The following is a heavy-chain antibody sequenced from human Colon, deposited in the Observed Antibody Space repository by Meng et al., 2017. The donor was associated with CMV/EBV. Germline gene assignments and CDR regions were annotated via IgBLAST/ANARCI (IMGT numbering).Heavy chain of an antibody. CDR1: GFNFRTSW. Sequence: SCAASGFNFRTSWIHWVRQAPGKGLVWVSRINSDGSSINYADFVKGRFTISRDNARNTVFLQLNSVTADDTALYYCARDDFTTSSYDLWGQGTLVTVSS. D-gene: IGHD3-16*01. CDR3: ARDDFTTSSYDL. V-gene: IGHV3-74*01. CDR2: INSDGSSI. J-gene: IGHJ4*02.